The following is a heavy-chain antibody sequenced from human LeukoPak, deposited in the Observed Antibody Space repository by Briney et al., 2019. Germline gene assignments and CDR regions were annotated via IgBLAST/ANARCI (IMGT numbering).Heavy chain of an antibody. D-gene: IGHD3-22*01. CDR3: ATAGYYYYDSSGYFH. CDR1: GYTLTELS. J-gene: IGHJ4*02. CDR2: FDPEDGET. Sequence: ASVKVSCKVSGYTLTELSMHWVRQAPGKGLEWMGGFDPEDGETIYAQKFQGRVTMTEDTSTDTAYMELSSLRSEDTAVYYCATAGYYYYDSSGYFHWGQGTLVTASS. V-gene: IGHV1-24*01.